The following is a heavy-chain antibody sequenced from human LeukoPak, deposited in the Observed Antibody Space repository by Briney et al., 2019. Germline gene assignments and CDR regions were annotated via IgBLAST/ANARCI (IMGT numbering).Heavy chain of an antibody. J-gene: IGHJ4*02. CDR1: GYTFTSYD. V-gene: IGHV1-46*01. CDR2: LNPSGDST. Sequence: ASVKVSCKASGYTFTSYDMHWVRQAPGQGLEWMGILNPSGDSTSYAQKFQGRVTMTRDTSTCTVYMELSSLRSEYTAVYYCASVLYCGADCYSGRYFFDYWGQGTLVTVSS. CDR3: ASVLYCGADCYSGRYFFDY. D-gene: IGHD2-21*02.